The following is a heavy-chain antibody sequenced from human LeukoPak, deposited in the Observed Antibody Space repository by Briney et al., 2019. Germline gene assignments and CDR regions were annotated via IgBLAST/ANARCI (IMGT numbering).Heavy chain of an antibody. J-gene: IGHJ6*02. D-gene: IGHD6-19*01. CDR1: GGSVSSNSAA. CDR3: ARDHIAVAAAPVYYYGMDV. V-gene: IGHV6-1*01. Sequence: SQTLSLTCAISGGSVSSNSAAWNWIRQSPSRGLEWLGRTYYRSKWYNDYAVSVKSRITINPDTSKNQFSLQLNSVTPEDTAVYYCARDHIAVAAAPVYYYGMDVWGQGTTVTVSS. CDR2: TYYRSKWYN.